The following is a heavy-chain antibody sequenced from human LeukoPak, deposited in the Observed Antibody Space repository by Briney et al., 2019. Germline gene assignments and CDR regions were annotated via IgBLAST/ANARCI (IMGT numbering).Heavy chain of an antibody. V-gene: IGHV1-2*02. D-gene: IGHD5-12*01. Sequence: ASVKVSCKASGYTFTGYYIHWVRQAPGQGLEWMGWINPNSGGTNYAPKFQGRVTMTRDTSTSTVYMELNSLRSEDTAVYYCARDLGGNDQRGDYWGQGTLVTVPS. CDR2: INPNSGGT. J-gene: IGHJ4*02. CDR3: ARDLGGNDQRGDY. CDR1: GYTFTGYY.